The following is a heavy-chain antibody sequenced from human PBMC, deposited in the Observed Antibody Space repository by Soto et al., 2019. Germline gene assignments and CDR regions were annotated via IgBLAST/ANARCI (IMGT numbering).Heavy chain of an antibody. J-gene: IGHJ6*02. D-gene: IGHD3-3*01. V-gene: IGHV4-34*01. CDR1: GGSISGYY. CDR3: ARGYRNDFRSGYYTRYYSGMDV. CDR2: INHSGST. Sequence: SETLSLTCAVYGGSISGYYWSWIRQPPGKGLEWIGEINHSGSTNYNPSLKSRVTISVDTSKNQFSLKLSSVTAADTAVYYCARGYRNDFRSGYYTRYYSGMDVWGQGTTVTVSS.